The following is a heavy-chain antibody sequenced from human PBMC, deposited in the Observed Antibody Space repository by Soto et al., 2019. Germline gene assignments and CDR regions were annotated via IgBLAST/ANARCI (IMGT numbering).Heavy chain of an antibody. J-gene: IGHJ4*02. CDR2: FYYSGST. CDR1: GDSISTNSYS. CDR3: ARALFEGSGSYYKRPFDY. V-gene: IGHV4-39*01. D-gene: IGHD3-10*01. Sequence: SETLSLTCTVSGDSISTNSYSWGWIRQPPGQGLEWIGLFYYSGSTHYNPSLKSRLTVSVDTSKNQFSLKVSSVTAADTAVYYCARALFEGSGSYYKRPFDYWGQGTLVTVSS.